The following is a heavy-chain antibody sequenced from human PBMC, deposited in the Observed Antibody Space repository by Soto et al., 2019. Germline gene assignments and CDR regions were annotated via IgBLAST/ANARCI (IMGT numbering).Heavy chain of an antibody. CDR1: GFTFSSYG. Sequence: QVQLVESGGGVVQSGRSLRLSCAASGFTFSSYGMHWVRQAPGKGLEWVAVIWHDGSNKYYADSVKGRFTISRDNSKNSLYLQMDSLRAEDTAVYYCAIERVKDYALWSGYRISGYYYMDVWGKGTTVTVSS. J-gene: IGHJ6*03. V-gene: IGHV3-33*01. CDR3: AIERVKDYALWSGYRISGYYYMDV. D-gene: IGHD3-3*01. CDR2: IWHDGSNK.